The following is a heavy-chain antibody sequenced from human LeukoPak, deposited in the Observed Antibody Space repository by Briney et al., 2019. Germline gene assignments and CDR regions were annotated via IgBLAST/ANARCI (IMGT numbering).Heavy chain of an antibody. V-gene: IGHV4-34*01. D-gene: IGHD3-3*01. CDR2: INHSGRT. Sequence: NPSETLSLTCAVYGGSFSGYYWSWIRQPPGKGLEWIGEINHSGRTNYNPSLKSRVTISVDTSKNQFSLKLSSVTAAYTAVYYCARSGPPWFWSGRDAFDIWGQGTMVTVSS. J-gene: IGHJ3*02. CDR1: GGSFSGYY. CDR3: ARSGPPWFWSGRDAFDI.